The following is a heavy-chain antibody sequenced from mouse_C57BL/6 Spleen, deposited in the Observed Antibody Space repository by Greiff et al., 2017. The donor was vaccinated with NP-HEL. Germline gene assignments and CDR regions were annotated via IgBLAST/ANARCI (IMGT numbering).Heavy chain of an antibody. CDR3: ARIDYYSKAFDY. D-gene: IGHD2-5*01. CDR1: GFSLSTFGMG. V-gene: IGHV8-8*01. CDR2: IWWDDDK. J-gene: IGHJ2*01. Sequence: QVTLKVCGPGILQPSQTLSLTCSFSGFSLSTFGMGVGWIRQPSGKGLEWLAHIWWDDDKYYNPPLKSRLTISKDTSKHQVFLKIDNVDTADTATYYCARIDYYSKAFDYWGQGTTLTVSS.